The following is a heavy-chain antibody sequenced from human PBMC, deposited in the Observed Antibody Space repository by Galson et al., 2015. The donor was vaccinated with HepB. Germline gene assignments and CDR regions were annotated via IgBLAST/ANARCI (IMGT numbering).Heavy chain of an antibody. Sequence: LRLSCAASGFAFGTHSMTWVRQAPGKGLQWVSTITAGGRTTYAESVTGRFTVSRDNSNNRVYPQMNSLRVADTAVYYCAKGTERRLTTMTSHNYFDHWGRGALVTVSS. CDR1: GFAFGTHS. D-gene: IGHD2-2*01. CDR2: ITAGGRT. J-gene: IGHJ5*02. CDR3: AKGTERRLTTMTSHNYFDH. V-gene: IGHV3-23*01.